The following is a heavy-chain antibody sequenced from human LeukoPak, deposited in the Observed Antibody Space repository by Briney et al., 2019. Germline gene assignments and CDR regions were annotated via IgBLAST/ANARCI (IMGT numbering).Heavy chain of an antibody. CDR2: ISSSSSYI. Sequence: GGSLRLSCAASGLTFSSYSMNWVRQAPGKGLEWVSSISSSSSYIYYADSVKGRFTISRDNAKNSLYLQMNSLRAEDTAVYYCARSPLRSYYYGSGSYSWFDPWGQGTLVTVSS. CDR3: ARSPLRSYYYGSGSYSWFDP. D-gene: IGHD3-10*01. CDR1: GLTFSSYS. J-gene: IGHJ5*02. V-gene: IGHV3-21*01.